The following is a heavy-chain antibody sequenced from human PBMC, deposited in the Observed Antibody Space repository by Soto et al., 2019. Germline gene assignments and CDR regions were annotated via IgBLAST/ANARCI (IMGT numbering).Heavy chain of an antibody. CDR1: GFTFSSYG. CDR3: APRPGAAGLDY. CDR2: ISYDGSNK. V-gene: IGHV3-30*03. J-gene: IGHJ4*02. D-gene: IGHD6-13*01. Sequence: TGGSLRLSCAASGFTFSSYGMHWVRQAPGKGLEWVAVISYDGSNKYYADSVKGRFTISRDNSKNTLYLQMDSLRAEDTAVYYCAPRPGAAGLDYWGQGTLVTVSS.